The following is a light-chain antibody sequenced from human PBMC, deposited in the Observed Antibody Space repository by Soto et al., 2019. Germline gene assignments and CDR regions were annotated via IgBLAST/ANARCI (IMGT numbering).Light chain of an antibody. V-gene: IGLV1-40*01. CDR3: QSYDSSLSAVV. J-gene: IGLJ2*01. CDR2: GNN. Sequence: QPVLTQPPSVSGAPGQRVTISCTGSSSNTGADYDVHWYQHLPGSAPKLLIYGNNNRPSGVPDRFSGSKSAISASLAITGLQAEDEADYYCQSYDSSLSAVVFGGGTKVTVL. CDR1: SSNTGADYD.